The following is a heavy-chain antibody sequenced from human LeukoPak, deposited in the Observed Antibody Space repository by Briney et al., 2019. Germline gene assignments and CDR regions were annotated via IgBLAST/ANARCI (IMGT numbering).Heavy chain of an antibody. D-gene: IGHD5-24*01. CDR1: GGSISSYY. CDR3: ARDRVEMATIDYYYYMDV. CDR2: IYTSGST. J-gene: IGHJ6*03. Sequence: SETLSLTCTVSGGSISSYYWSWIRQPAGKGLEWIGRIYTSGSTNYNPSLKSRVTMSVDTSKNQFSLKLSSVTAANTAVYYCARDRVEMATIDYYYYMDVWGKGTTVTVSS. V-gene: IGHV4-4*07.